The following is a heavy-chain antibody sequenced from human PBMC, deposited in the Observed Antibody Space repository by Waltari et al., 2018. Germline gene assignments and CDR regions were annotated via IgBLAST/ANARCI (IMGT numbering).Heavy chain of an antibody. J-gene: IGHJ3*02. D-gene: IGHD2-8*01. Sequence: EVSLVESGGDWAQPGESLRLSCAASGFSLTSYWMSWVGQVPGKGLEWVADINESGSKKYYVDSVKGRFTISRDNAKNSVDLQMNSLRVEDTAVYYCARDDNINGASDAFDIWGQGTMVTVSS. V-gene: IGHV3-7*01. CDR2: INESGSKK. CDR3: ARDDNINGASDAFDI. CDR1: GFSLTSYW.